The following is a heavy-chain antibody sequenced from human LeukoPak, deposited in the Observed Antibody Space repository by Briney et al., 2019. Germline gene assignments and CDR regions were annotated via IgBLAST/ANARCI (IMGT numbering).Heavy chain of an antibody. Sequence: ETSETLSLTCTVSGYSISSGYYWGWIRQPPEKGLEWIGSIYHSGSTYYNPSLKSRVTISVDTSKNQFSLKLSSVTAADTAVYYCASITMVRGVIINGMDYWGQGTLVTVSS. CDR3: ASITMVRGVIINGMDY. D-gene: IGHD3-10*01. J-gene: IGHJ4*02. V-gene: IGHV4-38-2*02. CDR2: IYHSGST. CDR1: GYSISSGYY.